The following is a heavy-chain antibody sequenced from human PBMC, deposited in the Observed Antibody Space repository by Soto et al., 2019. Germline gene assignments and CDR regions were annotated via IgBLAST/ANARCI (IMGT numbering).Heavy chain of an antibody. CDR2: IYPRDSDT. Sequence: GESLKISCEASGYTFTNYWIGWVRQMPGTGLEWMGIIYPRDSDTRYSPSFQDQVTMSVDKSIGTAYLQWSSLKASDTAMYYCVRHSGKRESCVGRRSLDYWGQGTLVTVSS. CDR1: GYTFTNYW. V-gene: IGHV5-51*01. D-gene: IGHD6-13*01. J-gene: IGHJ4*02. CDR3: VRHSGKRESCVGRRSLDY.